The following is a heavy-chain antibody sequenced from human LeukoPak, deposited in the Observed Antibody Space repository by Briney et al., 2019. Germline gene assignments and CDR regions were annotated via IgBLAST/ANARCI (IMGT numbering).Heavy chain of an antibody. V-gene: IGHV3-30*18. D-gene: IGHD6-19*01. CDR2: ISYDGSNK. CDR3: AKDGGSSGSYGTDV. J-gene: IGHJ6*02. Sequence: PGGSLRLSCAASGFTFSSYGMHWVRQAPGKGLEWVAVISYDGSNKYYADSVKGRFTISRDNSKNTLYLQMNSLRAEDTAVYYCAKDGGSSGSYGTDVWGQGTTVTVSS. CDR1: GFTFSSYG.